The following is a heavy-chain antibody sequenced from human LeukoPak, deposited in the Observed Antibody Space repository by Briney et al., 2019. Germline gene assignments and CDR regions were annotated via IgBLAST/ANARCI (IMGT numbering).Heavy chain of an antibody. J-gene: IGHJ6*02. CDR3: ARQARYCSSTSCYANGMDV. CDR2: IYYSGST. D-gene: IGHD2-2*01. Sequence: PSETLSLTCTVSGGSISSYYWSWIRQPPGKGLEWIGYIYYSGSTNYNPSLKSRVTISVDTSKNKFSLKLSSVTAADTAVYYCARQARYCSSTSCYANGMDVWGQGTTVTVSS. CDR1: GGSISSYY. V-gene: IGHV4-59*08.